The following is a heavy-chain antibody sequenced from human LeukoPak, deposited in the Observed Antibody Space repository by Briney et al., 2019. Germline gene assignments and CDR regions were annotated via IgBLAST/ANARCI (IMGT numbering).Heavy chain of an antibody. J-gene: IGHJ4*02. CDR2: MNPNSGNT. Sequence: ASVKVSCKASGYTFTSYDINWVRQATGQGPEWMGWMNPNSGNTGYAQKFQGRVTITRNTSISTAYMELSSLRSEDTAVYYCARGSDLRAYSNYVGFDYWGQGTLVTVSS. D-gene: IGHD4-11*01. CDR3: ARGSDLRAYSNYVGFDY. V-gene: IGHV1-8*03. CDR1: GYTFTSYD.